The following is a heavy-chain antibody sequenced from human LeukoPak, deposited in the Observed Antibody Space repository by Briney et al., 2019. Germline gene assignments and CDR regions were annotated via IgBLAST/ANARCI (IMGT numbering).Heavy chain of an antibody. CDR1: GFTFSSYA. D-gene: IGHD3-3*01. V-gene: IGHV3-7*01. Sequence: GGSLRLSCAASGFTFSSYAMSWVRLAPGKGLEWVANIKQDGSEKYYVDSVEGRFTISRDNAKNSLYLQMNSLRASDTAVYYCARDYQDWTIYGPGDYWGQGTLVTVSS. CDR2: IKQDGSEK. J-gene: IGHJ4*02. CDR3: ARDYQDWTIYGPGDY.